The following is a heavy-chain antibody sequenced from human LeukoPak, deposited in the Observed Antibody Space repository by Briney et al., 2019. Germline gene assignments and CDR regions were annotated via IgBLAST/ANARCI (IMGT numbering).Heavy chain of an antibody. CDR3: AKEVLGYCSGGSCYYLDY. Sequence: SGGSLRLSCAASGFTFSSYGMHWVRQAPGKGLEWVAVISYDGSNKYYADSVKGRFTISRDNSKNTLYLQMNSLRAEDTAVYYCAKEVLGYCSGGSCYYLDYWGQGTLVTVSS. CDR1: GFTFSSYG. J-gene: IGHJ4*02. V-gene: IGHV3-30*18. CDR2: ISYDGSNK. D-gene: IGHD2-15*01.